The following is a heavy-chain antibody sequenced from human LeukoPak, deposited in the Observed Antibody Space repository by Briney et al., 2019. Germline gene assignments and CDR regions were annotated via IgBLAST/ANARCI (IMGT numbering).Heavy chain of an antibody. V-gene: IGHV3-7*01. CDR1: GFTFSSYS. CDR3: ARHGSGSYHYHYGLDV. Sequence: GSLRLSCAASGFTFSSYSMNWVRQAPGKGLEWVADIKEDGSEIYYVASVKGRFTISRDNAKNSLYLQMNSLRAEDTAVYYCARHGSGSYHYHYGLDVWGQGTMVTVSS. J-gene: IGHJ6*02. CDR2: IKEDGSEI. D-gene: IGHD3-10*01.